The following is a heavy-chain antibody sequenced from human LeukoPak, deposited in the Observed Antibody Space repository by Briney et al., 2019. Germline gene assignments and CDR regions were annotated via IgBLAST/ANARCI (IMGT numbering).Heavy chain of an antibody. Sequence: ASVKLSCKASGYTFTGYYMHWVRQAPGQGLEWMGWINPSGGSTSYAQKFQGRVTMTRDMSTSTVYMELSSLRPEDTAVYYCARDRGWELRWFELDYWGQGTLVIVSS. CDR2: INPSGGST. D-gene: IGHD1-26*01. J-gene: IGHJ4*02. V-gene: IGHV1-46*01. CDR3: ARDRGWELRWFELDY. CDR1: GYTFTGYY.